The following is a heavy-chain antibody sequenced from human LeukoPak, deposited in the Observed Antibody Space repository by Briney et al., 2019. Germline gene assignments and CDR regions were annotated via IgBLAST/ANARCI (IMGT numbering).Heavy chain of an antibody. CDR2: IIPIFGAS. J-gene: IGHJ4*02. V-gene: IGHV1-69*05. CDR3: ARGHHNSAYYNDITGGLDY. D-gene: IGHD3-22*01. CDR1: GGTFSSHA. Sequence: ASVKVSCKASGGTFSSHAISWVRQAPGQGLEWMGGIIPIFGASNSAQKFQGRVTITTDESTSTAYMELSSLRSEDTAVYYCARGHHNSAYYNDITGGLDYWGQGTLVTVSS.